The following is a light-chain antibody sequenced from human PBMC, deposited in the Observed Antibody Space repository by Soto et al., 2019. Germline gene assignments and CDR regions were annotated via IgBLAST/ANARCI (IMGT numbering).Light chain of an antibody. CDR3: QQFKSYPIT. CDR2: TAS. Sequence: DIQLTQSPSFLSASVGDRVTITCRASQDITNSLAWYHQQPGKTPKFLISTASTLQSGVPSRFSGTGSGTEFTLTISGLQPEDFATYYCQQFKSYPITFGQGTRLEI. J-gene: IGKJ5*01. CDR1: QDITNS. V-gene: IGKV1-9*01.